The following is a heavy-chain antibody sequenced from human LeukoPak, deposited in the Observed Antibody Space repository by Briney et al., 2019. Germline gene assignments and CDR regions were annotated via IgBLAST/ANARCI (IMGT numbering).Heavy chain of an antibody. CDR1: GGSISTYY. CDR2: IYTSGST. V-gene: IGHV4-4*07. D-gene: IGHD6-19*01. Sequence: SETLSLTCAVSGGSISTYYWNWIRQPAGKGLEWIGRIYTSGSTNYNPSLKSRVTMSVDTSKNQFSLKLSSVTAADTAVYYCARGKVVAGTPGQNSWDYWGQGTLVTVSS. J-gene: IGHJ4*02. CDR3: ARGKVVAGTPGQNSWDY.